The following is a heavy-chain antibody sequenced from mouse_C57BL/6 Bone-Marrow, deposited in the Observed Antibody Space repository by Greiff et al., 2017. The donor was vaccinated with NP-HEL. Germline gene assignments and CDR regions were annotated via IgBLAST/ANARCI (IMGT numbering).Heavy chain of an antibody. CDR3: TTKKSSHSWFAC. V-gene: IGHV14-4*01. Sequence: VQLQQSGAELVRPRASVKLSCTASGFNIKDDYMHWVQHRPEQGLEWIGWIDPENGDTEYASKFQGKATIPADTSSNTAYLQLSSLTSEDSAVYYCTTKKSSHSWFACWGHGTPVTVSA. CDR1: GFNIKDDY. CDR2: IDPENGDT. J-gene: IGHJ3*01. D-gene: IGHD1-1*01.